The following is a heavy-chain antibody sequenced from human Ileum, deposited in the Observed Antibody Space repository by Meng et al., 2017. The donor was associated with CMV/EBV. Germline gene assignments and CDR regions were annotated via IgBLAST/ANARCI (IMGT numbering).Heavy chain of an antibody. CDR2: IYSSVGA. Sequence: VQRPEPGPGLVKPSEPLSLTCTVSGVSISSYSWSWIRQPAGKGLEWIGRIYSSVGANYSPSLKSRATMSVDMSKNEVSLKLSAVTAADTAVYYCARGDPDGYCAGGSCYRYWYFDVWGRGTLVTVSS. CDR3: ARGDPDGYCAGGSCYRYWYFDV. D-gene: IGHD2-15*01. V-gene: IGHV4-4*07. J-gene: IGHJ2*01. CDR1: GVSISSYS.